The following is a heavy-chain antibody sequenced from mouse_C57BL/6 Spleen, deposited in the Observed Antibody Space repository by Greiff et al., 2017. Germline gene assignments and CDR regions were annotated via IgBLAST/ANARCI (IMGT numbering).Heavy chain of an antibody. CDR3: AQYYDGRSYYAMDY. CDR2: ISGGGGNP. D-gene: IGHD1-1*02. J-gene: IGHJ4*01. Sequence: EVQVVESGGGLVKPGGSLKLSCAASGFTFSSYTMSWVRQTPEKRLEWVATISGGGGNPYYPDSVKGRFTISRDNAKNTLYLQMSSLRSEDTALYYCAQYYDGRSYYAMDYWGQGTSVTVSS. V-gene: IGHV5-9*01. CDR1: GFTFSSYT.